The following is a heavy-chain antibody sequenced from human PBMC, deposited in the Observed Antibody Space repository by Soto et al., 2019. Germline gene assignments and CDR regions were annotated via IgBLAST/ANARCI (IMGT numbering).Heavy chain of an antibody. D-gene: IGHD4-4*01. Sequence: QVQLAQSGAEVRKPGSSVKVSCRASGGSFSDFAFSWVRQAPGQGPEWMGGIIRMFAATKYAQRFQGRVTISADDPTRTVYLALISLTSDDSVVYYCARGCMVSVTAALSSYDDYTNYRFGSWGQGTLVSVSS. CDR1: GGSFSDFA. CDR3: ARGCMVSVTAALSSYDDYTNYRFGS. J-gene: IGHJ4*02. CDR2: IIRMFAAT. V-gene: IGHV1-69*01.